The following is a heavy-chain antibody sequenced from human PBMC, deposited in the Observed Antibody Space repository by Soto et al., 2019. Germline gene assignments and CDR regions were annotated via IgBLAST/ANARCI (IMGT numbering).Heavy chain of an antibody. V-gene: IGHV6-1*01. Sequence: QVQLQQSGPGLLKPSQTLSLTCAISGDSISSSSVAWNWIRQSPSRGLEWLGRTYYRSKWSNDYAVSVTSRIAIYPGTSKNQFSLQLNSVTPEDTAVYYCERDVNWGFLDWGQGTLVTVSS. D-gene: IGHD7-27*01. CDR2: TYYRSKWSN. CDR1: GDSISSSSVA. CDR3: ERDVNWGFLD. J-gene: IGHJ4*02.